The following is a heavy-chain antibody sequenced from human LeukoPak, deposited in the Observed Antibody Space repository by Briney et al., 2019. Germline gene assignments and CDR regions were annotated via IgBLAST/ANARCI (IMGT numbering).Heavy chain of an antibody. J-gene: IGHJ4*02. CDR3: ATQIRSGYYLYYFDY. CDR2: ISAYNGNT. D-gene: IGHD3-22*01. Sequence: GASVKVSCKASGYTFTSYGISWVRQAPGQGLEWMGWISAYNGNTNYAQKLRGRVTMTTDTSTSTAYMELRSLRSDDTAVYYCATQIRSGYYLYYFDYWGQGTLVTVSS. V-gene: IGHV1-18*01. CDR1: GYTFTSYG.